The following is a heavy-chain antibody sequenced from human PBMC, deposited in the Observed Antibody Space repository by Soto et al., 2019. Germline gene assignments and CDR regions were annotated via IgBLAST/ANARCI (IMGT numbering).Heavy chain of an antibody. V-gene: IGHV3-66*01. J-gene: IGHJ4*02. CDR2: IYSGGST. D-gene: IGHD3-22*01. Sequence: EVQLLESGGGLVQPGGSLRLSCAASGFTVSSNYMSWVRQAPGKGLEWVSVIYSGGSTYYADSVTGRFTISRDNSKNTLYLQMISVRADDTAVYYCARERVYCYDSRGYYLCGRFDYWGQGTLVTVSS. CDR3: ARERVYCYDSRGYYLCGRFDY. CDR1: GFTVSSNY.